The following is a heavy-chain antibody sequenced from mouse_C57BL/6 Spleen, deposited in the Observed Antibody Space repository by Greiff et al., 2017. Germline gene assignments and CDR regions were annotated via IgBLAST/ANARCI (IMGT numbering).Heavy chain of an antibody. Sequence: QVQLQQSGAELARPGASVKMSCKASGYTFTSYTMHWVKQRPGQGLEWIGYINPSSGYTKYNQKFKDKATLTADKTSSTAYMQLSSLTSEDAAVYYCAREDNYDEFAYWGQGTLVTVSA. V-gene: IGHV1-4*01. CDR3: AREDNYDEFAY. D-gene: IGHD2-12*01. J-gene: IGHJ3*01. CDR1: GYTFTSYT. CDR2: INPSSGYT.